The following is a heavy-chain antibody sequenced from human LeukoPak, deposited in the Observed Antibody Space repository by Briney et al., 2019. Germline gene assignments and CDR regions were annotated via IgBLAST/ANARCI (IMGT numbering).Heavy chain of an antibody. Sequence: SETLSLTCAVYGGSFSGYYWSWIRQPSGKGLEWIGEINHSGSTNYNPSLKSRVTISVDTSKNQFSLKLSSVTAADTAVYYCARSILRFLFDYWGQGTLVTVSS. J-gene: IGHJ4*02. CDR3: ARSILRFLFDY. CDR1: GGSFSGYY. CDR2: INHSGST. D-gene: IGHD4-17*01. V-gene: IGHV4-34*01.